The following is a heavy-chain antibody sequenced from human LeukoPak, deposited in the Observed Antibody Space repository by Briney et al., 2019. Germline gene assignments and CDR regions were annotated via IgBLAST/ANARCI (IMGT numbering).Heavy chain of an antibody. J-gene: IGHJ4*02. CDR3: TTRGGSFSIFDY. D-gene: IGHD1-26*01. Sequence: GGSLRLSCAASGLTFSDAWMSWVRRAPGKGLEWVGRIKSKTDGGTTDYAAPVKGRFTISRDDSKNTLYLQMNSLKTEDTAVYYCTTRGGSFSIFDYWGQGTLVTVSS. CDR2: IKSKTDGGTT. CDR1: GLTFSDAW. V-gene: IGHV3-15*01.